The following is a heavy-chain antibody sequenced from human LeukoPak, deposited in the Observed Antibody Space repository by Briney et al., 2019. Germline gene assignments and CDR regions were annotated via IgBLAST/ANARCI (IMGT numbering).Heavy chain of an antibody. J-gene: IGHJ4*02. CDR2: IYYSGST. D-gene: IGHD5-12*01. V-gene: IGHV4-59*12. CDR1: GGSTSSYY. CDR3: ARENPYSGYDSDY. Sequence: SETLSLTCTVSGGSTSSYYWSWIRQPPGKGLEWIGYIYYSGSTNYNPSLKSRVTISVDTSKNQFSLKLSSVTAADTAVYYCARENPYSGYDSDYWGQGTLVTVSS.